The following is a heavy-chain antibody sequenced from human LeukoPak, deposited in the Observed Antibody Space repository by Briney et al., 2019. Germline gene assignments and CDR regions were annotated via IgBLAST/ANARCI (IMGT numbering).Heavy chain of an antibody. CDR2: INPTSGGT. V-gene: IGHV1-2*02. Sequence: GASVKVSCKASGYPFTDYYMHWVRQAPGQGLEWMGWINPTSGGTNYAQNFQGRVTMTRDTSISTAYMELSRLRSDDTAVYYCARDPRRGAYSSSWYFDYWGQGALVTVSS. CDR3: ARDPRRGAYSSSWYFDY. D-gene: IGHD6-13*01. J-gene: IGHJ4*02. CDR1: GYPFTDYY.